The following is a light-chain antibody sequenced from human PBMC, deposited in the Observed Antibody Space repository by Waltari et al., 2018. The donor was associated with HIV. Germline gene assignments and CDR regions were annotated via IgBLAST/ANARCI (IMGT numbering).Light chain of an antibody. J-gene: IGKJ1*01. CDR1: QAISNS. V-gene: IGKV1-NL1*01. Sequence: DVVVTQSPDSLAVSVGDRVTITCRASQAISNSLAWYQQKPGKAPNLLLYAASRLQSGVPSRFSGSGSGTDYTLTINSLQPEDFATYFCQQYYNTWTFGQGTKVEVK. CDR3: QQYYNTWT. CDR2: AAS.